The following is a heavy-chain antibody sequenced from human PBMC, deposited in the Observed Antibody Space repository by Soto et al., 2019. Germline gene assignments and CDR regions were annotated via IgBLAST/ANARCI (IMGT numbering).Heavy chain of an antibody. CDR2: INGDGSST. CDR1: GFTFSSYW. D-gene: IGHD2-15*01. J-gene: IGHJ4*01. V-gene: IGHV3-74*01. Sequence: EVQLVESGGGLVQPGGSLRLSCAASGFTFSSYWMHWVRQAPGKGLVWVSRINGDGSSTTYADSVKGRFTISRDNAKNTVYLQMNSLRAEDTAVYYCARKAGDCSGGTCYFDYWGNGTLGTVSS. CDR3: ARKAGDCSGGTCYFDY.